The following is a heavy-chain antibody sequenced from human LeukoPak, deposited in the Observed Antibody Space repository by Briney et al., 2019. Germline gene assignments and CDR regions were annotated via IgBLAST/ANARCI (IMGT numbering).Heavy chain of an antibody. CDR1: GGSISSCSFY. CDR3: ARDPVPAASHGWIDP. D-gene: IGHD2-2*01. Sequence: PSETLSLTCPVSGGSISSCSFYWLCTRPPPGKGLEWIGNIYYSGSNNHTPPLKSRVTISVETSKNQFTLRLSSVSAADTAVYYCARDPVPAASHGWIDPWGQGTQVTVSS. V-gene: IGHV4-39*06. J-gene: IGHJ5*02. CDR2: IYYSGSN.